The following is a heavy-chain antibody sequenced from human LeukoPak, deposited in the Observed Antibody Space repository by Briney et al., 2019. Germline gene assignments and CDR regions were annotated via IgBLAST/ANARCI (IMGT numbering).Heavy chain of an antibody. CDR3: ARGSYCSGGSCYGDYYYYGMDV. V-gene: IGHV4-59*01. D-gene: IGHD2-15*01. J-gene: IGHJ6*02. Sequence: SETLSLTCTVSGGSISSYYWSWIRQPPGKGPEWIGYIYYSGSTNYNPSLKSRVTISVDTSKNQFSLKLSSVTAADTAVYYCARGSYCSGGSCYGDYYYYGMDVWGQGTTVTVSS. CDR2: IYYSGST. CDR1: GGSISSYY.